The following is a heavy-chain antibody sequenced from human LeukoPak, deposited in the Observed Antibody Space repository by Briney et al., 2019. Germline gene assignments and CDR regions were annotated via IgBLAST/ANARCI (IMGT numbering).Heavy chain of an antibody. CDR2: INPSGGST. Sequence: ASVKVSCKASGYTFTSYCMHWVRQAPGQGLEWMGIINPSGGSTSYAQKFQGRVTMTRDTSTSTVYMELSSLRSEDTAVYYCARAGAQRGAFDIWGQGTMVTVSS. J-gene: IGHJ3*02. D-gene: IGHD4/OR15-4a*01. CDR3: ARAGAQRGAFDI. CDR1: GYTFTSYC. V-gene: IGHV1-46*01.